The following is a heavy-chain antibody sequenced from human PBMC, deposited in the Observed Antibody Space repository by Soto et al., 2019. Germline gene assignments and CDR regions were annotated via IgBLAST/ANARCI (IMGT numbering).Heavy chain of an antibody. CDR3: VRDYDYDTSRNDAFDI. CDR2: IYSSGST. Sequence: QVQLQESGPGLVKPSQTLSRTCTVSGGSISSGDYYWSWIRHHPGKGLEWIGYIYSSGSTYYNPSLRSRVTISADTSKNQFSLRLSSVTAADTAVYYCVRDYDYDTSRNDAFDIWGQGTMVTVSS. J-gene: IGHJ3*02. CDR1: GGSISSGDYY. D-gene: IGHD3-22*01. V-gene: IGHV4-31*03.